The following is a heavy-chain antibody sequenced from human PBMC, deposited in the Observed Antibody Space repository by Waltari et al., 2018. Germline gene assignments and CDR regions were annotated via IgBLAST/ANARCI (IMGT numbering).Heavy chain of an antibody. CDR2: ISASSTYK. J-gene: IGHJ4*02. Sequence: EVQLVESGGGLVKPGGSLRLSCAASGFTFKSYPMNWVRQAPGKGLAGVSSISASSTYKYHADSVKGRFTISRDNAKNSLFLQMDSLRAEDTAVYYCARDGLGDFGSGSYYQFFWGQGILVTVSS. V-gene: IGHV3-21*01. CDR3: ARDGLGDFGSGSYYQFF. D-gene: IGHD3-10*01. CDR1: GFTFKSYP.